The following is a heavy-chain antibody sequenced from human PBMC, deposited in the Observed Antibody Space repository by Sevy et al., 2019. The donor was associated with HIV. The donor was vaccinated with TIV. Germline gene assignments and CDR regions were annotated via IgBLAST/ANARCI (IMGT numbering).Heavy chain of an antibody. CDR3: TRWEAAQSIFDY. CDR2: LKSDVYGGTV. CDR1: GFTFGDYC. Sequence: GGSLRLSCTASGFTFGDYCMSWVRQAPGKGLEWVAFLKSDVYGGTVDHAASVGGRFVISKDDSKTIAYLQMNDLKTEETGGYYCTRWEAAQSIFDYWGQGALVTVSS. V-gene: IGHV3-49*04. J-gene: IGHJ4*02. D-gene: IGHD1-26*01.